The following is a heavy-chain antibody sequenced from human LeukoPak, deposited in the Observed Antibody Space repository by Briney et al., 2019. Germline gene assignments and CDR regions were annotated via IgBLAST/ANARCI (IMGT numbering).Heavy chain of an antibody. CDR1: GGSFSGYY. J-gene: IGHJ4*02. V-gene: IGHV4-34*01. CDR3: AAGRGLGY. Sequence: PSETLSLTCAVYGGSFSGYYWSWIRQPPGKGLEWIGEINHSGSTNYNPSLKSRVTISVDTSKNQFSLKLSSVTAADTAVYYCAAGRGLGYWGQGTLVTVSS. D-gene: IGHD1-14*01. CDR2: INHSGST.